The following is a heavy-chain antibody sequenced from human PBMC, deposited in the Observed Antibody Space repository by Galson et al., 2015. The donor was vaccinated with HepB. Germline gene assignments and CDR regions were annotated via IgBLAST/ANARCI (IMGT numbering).Heavy chain of an antibody. D-gene: IGHD1-1*01. CDR3: ARDVNWNLDY. Sequence: SGYSFTNYGISWVRQAPGQGLEWMGWISTYKGKTKYAQKVQGRVTMTTDTSMSTAYMELRRLTSDDTAVYYCARDVNWNLDYLGQGTLVTVSS. CDR2: ISTYKGKT. CDR1: GYSFTNYG. J-gene: IGHJ4*02. V-gene: IGHV1-18*01.